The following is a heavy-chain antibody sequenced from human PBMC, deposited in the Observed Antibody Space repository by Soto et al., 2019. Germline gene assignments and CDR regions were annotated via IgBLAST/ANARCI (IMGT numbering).Heavy chain of an antibody. D-gene: IGHD3-22*01. CDR3: AKGPGRGYYTRLRGY. CDR2: ISYDGSNK. V-gene: IGHV3-30*18. J-gene: IGHJ4*02. Sequence: PGGSLRLSCAASGFTFSSYGMHWVRQAPGKGLEWVAVISYDGSNKYYADSVKGRFTISRDNSKNTLYLQMNSLRAEDTAVYYCAKGPGRGYYTRLRGYWGQGTLVTVSS. CDR1: GFTFSSYG.